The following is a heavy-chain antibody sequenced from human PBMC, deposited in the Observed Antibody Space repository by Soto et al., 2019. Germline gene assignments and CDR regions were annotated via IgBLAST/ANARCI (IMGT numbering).Heavy chain of an antibody. CDR2: IISTGISA. J-gene: IGHJ5*02. V-gene: IGHV3-23*01. CDR3: AKGNYGDYGGFDP. D-gene: IGHD4-17*01. Sequence: VQLLESGGGLVQPGGSLRLSCVGSGFTFSSYAMSWVRQAPGKGLEWVSTIISTGISAYYADSVKGRFTISRANSKNTLYLQMNSLRAEDSAVYYCAKGNYGDYGGFDPWGQGTLVTVSS. CDR1: GFTFSSYA.